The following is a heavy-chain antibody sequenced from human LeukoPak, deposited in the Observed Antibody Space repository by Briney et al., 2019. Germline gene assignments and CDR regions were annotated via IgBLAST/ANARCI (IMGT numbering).Heavy chain of an antibody. Sequence: GEALKISCKGSGYGFTSYWIGWGRRMPGKGVEWRGIIYPGDSDTRYSPSFQGQVTISADKSINTAYLQGSSLKAEDTAMYYWKTLRALVAATVPASYYFDYWGQGTLVTVSS. CDR3: KTLRALVAATVPASYYFDY. CDR1: GYGFTSYW. J-gene: IGHJ4*02. D-gene: IGHD2-15*01. CDR2: IYPGDSDT. V-gene: IGHV5-51*01.